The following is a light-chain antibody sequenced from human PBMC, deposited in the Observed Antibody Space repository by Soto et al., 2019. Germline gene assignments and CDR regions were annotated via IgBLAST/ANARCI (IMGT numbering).Light chain of an antibody. CDR2: TAS. CDR3: QQSFSTLWT. J-gene: IGKJ1*01. Sequence: DIQMTQSPSSLSASVGDRVTITCRASQSISWYLNWYQQKPGKAPKLLIYTASSLQSGVPSRFNGSGSGTDVTLTITSLQLEYFASYSCQQSFSTLWTFGQGTKVEIK. CDR1: QSISWY. V-gene: IGKV1-39*01.